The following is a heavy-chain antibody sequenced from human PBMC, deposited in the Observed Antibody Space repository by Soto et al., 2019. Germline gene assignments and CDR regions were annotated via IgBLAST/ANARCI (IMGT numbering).Heavy chain of an antibody. CDR1: GLTFSNYW. CDR2: IKEDGTEI. V-gene: IGHV3-7*04. Sequence: EVQLVESGGGLVQPGGSLRLSCEVSGLTFSNYWFSWVRQAPGKGLECVAIIKEDGTEIYYVDSVKDRFTLSRDNAKNSRYLQMNSLRDEDTAVYYCARDGDGYNLAAFYICGQGTMVSVSS. D-gene: IGHD5-12*01. J-gene: IGHJ3*02. CDR3: ARDGDGYNLAAFYI.